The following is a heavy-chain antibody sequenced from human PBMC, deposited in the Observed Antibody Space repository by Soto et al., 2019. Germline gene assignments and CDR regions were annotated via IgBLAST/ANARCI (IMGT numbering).Heavy chain of an antibody. CDR2: INSDGSST. D-gene: IGHD2-15*01. V-gene: IGHV3-74*01. J-gene: IGHJ4*02. CDR3: VRTSVVVAAATRDDY. CDR1: GFTFSSYW. Sequence: EVQLVESGGGLVQPGGSLRLSCAASGFTFSSYWMHWVRQAPGKGLVWVSRINSDGSSTSYADSVKGRFTISRDNAKNTLYLQMNSMRAEDTAVYYCVRTSVVVAAATRDDYWGQGTLVTVSS.